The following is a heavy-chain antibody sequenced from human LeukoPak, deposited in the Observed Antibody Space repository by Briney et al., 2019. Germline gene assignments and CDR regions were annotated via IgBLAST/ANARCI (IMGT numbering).Heavy chain of an antibody. CDR1: GFTFSSYA. D-gene: IGHD4-17*01. Sequence: GGSLRLSCAASGFTFSSYAMHWVRQAPGKGLEWVAVISYDGSNKYYADSVKGRFTISRDNSKNTLYLQMNSLRAEDTAVYYCARDQYGDYRDDYYYGMDVWDQGTTVTVSS. CDR2: ISYDGSNK. CDR3: ARDQYGDYRDDYYYGMDV. J-gene: IGHJ6*02. V-gene: IGHV3-30*04.